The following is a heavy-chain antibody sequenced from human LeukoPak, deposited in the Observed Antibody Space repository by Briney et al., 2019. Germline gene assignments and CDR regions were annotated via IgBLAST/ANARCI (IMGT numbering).Heavy chain of an antibody. CDR1: GFTFSSYA. CDR3: AKAGVTTYYYDSSGYYLNWFDP. J-gene: IGHJ5*02. V-gene: IGHV3-23*01. Sequence: PGGSLRLSCAASGFTFSSYAMSWVRQAPGKGLEWVSAISGSGGSTYYADSVKGRFTISRDNSKNTLYLQMNSLRAEDTAVYYCAKAGVTTYYYDSSGYYLNWFDPWGRGTLVTVSS. CDR2: ISGSGGST. D-gene: IGHD3-22*01.